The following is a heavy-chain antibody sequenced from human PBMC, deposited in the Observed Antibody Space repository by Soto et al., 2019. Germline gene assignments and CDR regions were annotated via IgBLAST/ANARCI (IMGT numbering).Heavy chain of an antibody. CDR2: ISSSSSYI. CDR3: ARVGCSSTSCHYYYYGMDV. V-gene: IGHV3-21*01. CDR1: GFTFSNAW. J-gene: IGHJ6*02. D-gene: IGHD2-2*01. Sequence: PGGSLRLSCAASGFTFSNAWMSWVRQAPGKGLEWVSSISSSSSYIYYADSVKGRFTISRDNAKNSLYLQMNSLRAEDTAVYYCARVGCSSTSCHYYYYGMDVWGQGTTVTVSS.